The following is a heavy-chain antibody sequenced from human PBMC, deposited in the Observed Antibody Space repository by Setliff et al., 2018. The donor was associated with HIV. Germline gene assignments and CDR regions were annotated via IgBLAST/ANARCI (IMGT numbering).Heavy chain of an antibody. D-gene: IGHD5-12*01. J-gene: IGHJ4*02. Sequence: GGSLRLSCAASGFTFSKYTVNWVRQAPGKGLEWVSSISSGGGFIYYADSVKGRFTIARDNAKDSLYLQMNNLRSEDTGVYFCAGGTGWLIDHWGQGTLVTVSS. V-gene: IGHV3-21*06. CDR1: GFTFSKYT. CDR2: ISSGGGFI. CDR3: AGGTGWLIDH.